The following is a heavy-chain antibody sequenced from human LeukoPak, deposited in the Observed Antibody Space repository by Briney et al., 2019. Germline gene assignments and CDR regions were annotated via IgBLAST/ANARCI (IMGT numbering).Heavy chain of an antibody. J-gene: IGHJ4*02. CDR2: ISGSGDST. CDR3: AKYVTDPPYFDY. D-gene: IGHD3-10*02. V-gene: IGHV3-23*01. CDR1: GFTSSFCA. Sequence: GGSLRLSCAASGFTSSFCAMTWVRQAPGKGLEWVSAISGSGDSTYYAGSVKGRFTISRDNSKNTLYLQMNRLRAEDTALYFCAKYVTDPPYFDYWGQGTLVTVSS.